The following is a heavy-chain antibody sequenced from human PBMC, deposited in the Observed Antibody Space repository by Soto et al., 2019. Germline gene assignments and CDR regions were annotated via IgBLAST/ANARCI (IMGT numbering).Heavy chain of an antibody. V-gene: IGHV4-31*03. CDR2: IYYIGST. CDR1: GGSISSGCYY. J-gene: IGHJ4*02. D-gene: IGHD4-17*01. Sequence: SETLSLTCTVSGGSISSGCYYWSWIRQHPGKGLEWIGYIYYIGSTYYNPSLKSRVTISVDTSKNQFSLKLSSVTAEDTAVYYCARALSTVTTNYFEYWRQGTIVTVSP. CDR3: ARALSTVTTNYFEY.